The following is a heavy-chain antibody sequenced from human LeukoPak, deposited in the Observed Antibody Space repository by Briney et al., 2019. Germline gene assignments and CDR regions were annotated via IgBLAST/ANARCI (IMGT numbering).Heavy chain of an antibody. D-gene: IGHD6-19*01. CDR2: IGSSGYSI. J-gene: IGHJ4*02. Sequence: GAALRLSCAASGFTFSSYEMNWVRQAPGKGLEWVSKIGSSGYSIYYADSVRGRFTISRDNAKNSLYLQMNSLRAEDTAVYYCAKWARRGDSSGWFDYWGQGTLVTESS. CDR3: AKWARRGDSSGWFDY. CDR1: GFTFSSYE. V-gene: IGHV3-48*03.